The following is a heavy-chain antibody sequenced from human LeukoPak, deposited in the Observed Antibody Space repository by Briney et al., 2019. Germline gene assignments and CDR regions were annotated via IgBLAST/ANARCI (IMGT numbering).Heavy chain of an antibody. Sequence: ASVKVSCKASGYTFTSYGISWVRQAPGQGLEWMGWISAYNGNTNYAQELQGRVTMTTDTSTSTAYMELRSLRSDDTAVYYCARTYYYDSSGYYYGHWFDPWGQGTLVTVSS. CDR1: GYTFTSYG. V-gene: IGHV1-18*01. CDR3: ARTYYYDSSGYYYGHWFDP. CDR2: ISAYNGNT. D-gene: IGHD3-22*01. J-gene: IGHJ5*02.